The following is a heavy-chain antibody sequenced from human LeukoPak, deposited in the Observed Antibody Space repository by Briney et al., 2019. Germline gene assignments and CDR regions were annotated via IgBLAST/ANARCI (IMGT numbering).Heavy chain of an antibody. CDR1: GYTFTGYY. Sequence: ASVKVSRKASGYTFTGYYMHWVRQAPGQGLEWMGWINPNSGGTNYAQKFQGRVTMTRDTSISTAYMELSRLRSDDTAVYYCARGLWLQLERLGSLYFDYWGQGTLVTVSS. V-gene: IGHV1-2*02. CDR3: ARGLWLQLERLGSLYFDY. D-gene: IGHD1-1*01. J-gene: IGHJ4*02. CDR2: INPNSGGT.